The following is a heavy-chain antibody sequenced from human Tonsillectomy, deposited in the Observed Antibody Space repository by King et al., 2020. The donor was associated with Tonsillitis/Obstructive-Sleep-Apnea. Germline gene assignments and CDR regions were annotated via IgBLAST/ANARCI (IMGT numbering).Heavy chain of an antibody. J-gene: IGHJ6*03. V-gene: IGHV2-5*02. CDR3: AHSNPNMDV. CDR1: GFSLSTSGVG. CDR2: IYWDDDK. Sequence: ITLKESGPTLVKPTQTLTLTCTFSGFSLSTSGVGVGWIRQPPGKALEWLALIYWDDDKRNSPSLKSRLTITKDTSKNQVVLTMTNMDPEDTATYYCAHSNPNMDVWGKGTTVTVSS.